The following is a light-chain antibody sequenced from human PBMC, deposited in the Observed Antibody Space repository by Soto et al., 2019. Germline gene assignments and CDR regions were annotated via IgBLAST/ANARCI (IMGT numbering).Light chain of an antibody. J-gene: IGLJ3*02. V-gene: IGLV2-14*01. CDR1: SSDVGGYNY. CDR3: SSYTTSGTPV. Sequence: QSALTQPASVSGSPGQSITISCTGTSSDVGGYNYLSWYQQHPGKAPKVMIYEVSNRPSGVSNRFSGSKSGNTASLTISGLQAEDEADYVCSSYTTSGTPVYGGGTKLTLL. CDR2: EVS.